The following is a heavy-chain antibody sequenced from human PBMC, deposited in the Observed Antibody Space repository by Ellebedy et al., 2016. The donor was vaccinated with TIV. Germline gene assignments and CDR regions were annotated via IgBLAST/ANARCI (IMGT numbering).Heavy chain of an antibody. CDR3: AKCLGGSYAGRGDY. D-gene: IGHD1-26*01. V-gene: IGHV3-11*06. Sequence: GGSLRLSCAASGFTLIDYYMTWIRQAPGKGLEWVSYISSSSTYTNHADFVKGRFTISRDNAKNSLYLQMNSLRADDTAVYYCAKCLGGSYAGRGDYWGQGTLVTVSS. J-gene: IGHJ4*02. CDR1: GFTLIDYY. CDR2: ISSSSTYT.